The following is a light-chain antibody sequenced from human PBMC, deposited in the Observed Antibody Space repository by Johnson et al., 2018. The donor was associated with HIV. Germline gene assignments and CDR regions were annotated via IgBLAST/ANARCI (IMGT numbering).Light chain of an antibody. Sequence: QSVLTQPPSVSAAPGQRVTIYCSGSRSNTGRNYASWYQQLPGTAPKLLIYENNKRPSGIPDRFSGSKSGTSATLAINGLPPGDEADYYCGTWDTSLSAGGLFGSGTRVTVL. CDR1: RSNTGRNY. V-gene: IGLV1-51*02. CDR2: ENN. CDR3: GTWDTSLSAGGL. J-gene: IGLJ1*01.